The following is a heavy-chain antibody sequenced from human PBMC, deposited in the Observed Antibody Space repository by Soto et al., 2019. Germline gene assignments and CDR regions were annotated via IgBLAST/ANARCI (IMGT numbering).Heavy chain of an antibody. J-gene: IGHJ6*02. CDR1: GFTFSGYG. CDR3: ARGLRGYSYFAYYGMDV. Sequence: QVQLVESGGGVVQPGRSLRLSCAASGFTFSGYGMHWVRQAPGKGLEWVANIWYDGSNKYYADSVKGRLTISRDDSKNTLDLQMNSRRAEDTAVYYCARGLRGYSYFAYYGMDVWGQGTTVTVSS. D-gene: IGHD5-18*01. CDR2: IWYDGSNK. V-gene: IGHV3-33*01.